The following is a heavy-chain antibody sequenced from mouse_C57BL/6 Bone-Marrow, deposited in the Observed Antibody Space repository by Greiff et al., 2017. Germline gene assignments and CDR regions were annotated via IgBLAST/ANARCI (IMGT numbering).Heavy chain of an antibody. J-gene: IGHJ3*01. CDR1: GFSLSTSGMG. Sequence: QVTLKESGPGILQSSQTLSLTCSFSGFSLSTSGMGVSWIRQPSGKGLEWLAHIYWDDDKRYNPSLKSRLTIAKDTSRNQVFLKITSVDTADTATYYCARRERWLLSFAYWGQGTLVTVSA. D-gene: IGHD2-3*01. CDR2: IYWDDDK. CDR3: ARRERWLLSFAY. V-gene: IGHV8-12*01.